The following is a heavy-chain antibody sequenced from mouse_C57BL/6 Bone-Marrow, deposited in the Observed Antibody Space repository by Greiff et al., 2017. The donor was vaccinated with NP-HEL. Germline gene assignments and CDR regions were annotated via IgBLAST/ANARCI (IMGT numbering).Heavy chain of an antibody. D-gene: IGHD1-1*01. V-gene: IGHV1-47*01. CDR2: FHPYNDDT. CDR3: ARRSNFDYAMDY. CDR1: GYTFTTYP. Sequence: VQGVESGAELVKPGASVKMSCKASGYTFTTYPIEWMKQSHGKCLECIGNFHPYNDDTKYNEKFKGKATLTVEKSSSTVYLDLSRLTSDDSAVYYCARRSNFDYAMDYWGQGTSVTVSS. J-gene: IGHJ4*01.